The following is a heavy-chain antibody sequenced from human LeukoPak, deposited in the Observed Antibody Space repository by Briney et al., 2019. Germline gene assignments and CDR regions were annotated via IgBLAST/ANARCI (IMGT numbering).Heavy chain of an antibody. CDR3: AKDLERHIVVVTASAVDY. V-gene: IGHV3-30*18. CDR1: GFTFSSYG. D-gene: IGHD2-21*02. CDR2: ISYDGSKK. Sequence: GGSLRLSCAASGFTFSSYGMHWVRQAPGKGLEWVGVISYDGSKKYYADSVKGRFTISIDNSKNTLYLQMNSLRVEDTAVYYCAKDLERHIVVVTASAVDYWGQGTLVTVSS. J-gene: IGHJ4*02.